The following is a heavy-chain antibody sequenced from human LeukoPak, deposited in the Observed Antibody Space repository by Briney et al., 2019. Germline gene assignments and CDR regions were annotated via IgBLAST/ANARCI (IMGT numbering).Heavy chain of an antibody. J-gene: IGHJ4*02. V-gene: IGHV3-21*01. D-gene: IGHD6-13*01. CDR3: ARVEEAAAFNP. CDR1: AFTFNSYS. CDR2: ISSSGSYI. Sequence: PGGSLRLSCAASAFTFNSYSMSWVRQAPGKRLEWVSSISSSGSYIYYADSVKGRFTISRDNAKNSLYLQMNSLRAEDTAVYYCARVEEAAAFNPWGQGTLVTVSS.